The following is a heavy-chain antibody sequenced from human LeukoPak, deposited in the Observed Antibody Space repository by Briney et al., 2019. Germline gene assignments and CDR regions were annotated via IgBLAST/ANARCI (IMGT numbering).Heavy chain of an antibody. CDR3: ARDLHYDSSGPSDY. V-gene: IGHV1-18*01. CDR1: GYTFTSYG. J-gene: IGHJ4*02. Sequence: ASVKVSCKASGYTFTSYGISWVRQAPGQGLEWMGWISAYNGNTNYAQKLQGRVTMTTDTSTSTAYMELRSLRSDDTAVYYCARDLHYDSSGPSDYWGQGTLVTVSS. CDR2: ISAYNGNT. D-gene: IGHD3-22*01.